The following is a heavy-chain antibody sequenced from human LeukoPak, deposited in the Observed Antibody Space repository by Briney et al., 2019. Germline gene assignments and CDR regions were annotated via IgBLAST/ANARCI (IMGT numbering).Heavy chain of an antibody. CDR1: GGSISNYY. Sequence: SETLSLTCSVSGGSISNYYWSWIRQPPGKGLEWIGYIYYSGSTNYNPSLKSRVTISIDTSKSQFSPKLSSVTAADTAVYYCARGPTRYYSDYWGQGTLVTVSS. V-gene: IGHV4-59*01. CDR2: IYYSGST. CDR3: ARGPTRYYSDY. J-gene: IGHJ4*02.